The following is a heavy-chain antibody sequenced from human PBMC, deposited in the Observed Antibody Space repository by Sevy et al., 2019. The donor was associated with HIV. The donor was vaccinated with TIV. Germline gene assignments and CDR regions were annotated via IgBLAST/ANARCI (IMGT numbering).Heavy chain of an antibody. CDR2: ITSGSTYI. J-gene: IGHJ4*02. CDR1: GFTFSSYT. D-gene: IGHD2-2*01. CDR3: ARDGGCSSTSCLLYLDY. Sequence: GGSLRLSCAASGFTFSSYTMNWVRQAPGKGMEWVSSITSGSTYIYYADSLKGRFTISRDNAKNSLYLQMNSLRAEDTAVYYCARDGGCSSTSCLLYLDYWGQGSLVTVSS. V-gene: IGHV3-21*01.